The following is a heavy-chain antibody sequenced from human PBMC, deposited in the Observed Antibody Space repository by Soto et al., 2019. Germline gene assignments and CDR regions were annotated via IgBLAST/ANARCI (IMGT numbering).Heavy chain of an antibody. Sequence: GASVKVSCKAPGGTFSTFGISWVRQAPGQGLEWMGGIIPFFGTARYSQKFEDRITITADESTNTVYMDLRSLTSEDTAVYYCAAPGSGYYHFDYWGRGTLVTVSS. CDR1: GGTFSTFG. CDR3: AAPGSGYYHFDY. CDR2: IIPFFGTA. V-gene: IGHV1-69*13. D-gene: IGHD3-22*01. J-gene: IGHJ4*02.